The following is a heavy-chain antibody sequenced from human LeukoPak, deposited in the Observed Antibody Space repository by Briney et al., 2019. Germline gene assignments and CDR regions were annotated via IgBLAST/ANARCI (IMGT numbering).Heavy chain of an antibody. J-gene: IGHJ6*03. D-gene: IGHD5-12*01. CDR2: IRYDGSIK. Sequence: GGSLRLSCAASGFTFSSYGMHWVRQAPGKGLEWVAFIRYDGSIKYYADSVKGRFTISRDNSKNTLYLQMNSLRAEDTALYYCAKDTVKVTTIRRVPHYMDVWGKGTTVTIFS. V-gene: IGHV3-30*02. CDR3: AKDTVKVTTIRRVPHYMDV. CDR1: GFTFSSYG.